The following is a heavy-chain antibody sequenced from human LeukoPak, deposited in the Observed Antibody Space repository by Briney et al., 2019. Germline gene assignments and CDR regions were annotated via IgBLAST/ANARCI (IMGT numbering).Heavy chain of an antibody. Sequence: GGSLRLSCAASGFTFSDYYMSWIRQAPGKGLEWVSYISGSGGSTYYADSVKGRFTISRDNSKNTLYLQMNSLRAEDTAVYYCAKGGKLFPDIWGQGTMVTVSS. CDR1: GFTFSDYY. D-gene: IGHD2-21*01. V-gene: IGHV3-23*01. J-gene: IGHJ3*02. CDR2: ISGSGGST. CDR3: AKGGKLFPDI.